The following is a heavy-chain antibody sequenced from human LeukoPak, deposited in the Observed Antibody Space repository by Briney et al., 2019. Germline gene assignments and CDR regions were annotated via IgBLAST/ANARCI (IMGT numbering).Heavy chain of an antibody. CDR2: IIPIFGTA. CDR3: ARADLLANYFDY. V-gene: IGHV1-69*13. Sequence: GASVKVSCTASGGTFSSYAISWVRQAPGQGLEWMGGIIPIFGTANYAQKFQGRVTITADESTGTAYMELSSLRSEDTAVYYCARADLLANYFDYWGQGTLVTVSS. CDR1: GGTFSSYA. D-gene: IGHD3-3*02. J-gene: IGHJ4*02.